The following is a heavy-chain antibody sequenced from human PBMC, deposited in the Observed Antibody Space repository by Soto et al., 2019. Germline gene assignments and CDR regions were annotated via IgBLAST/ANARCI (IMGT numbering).Heavy chain of an antibody. CDR1: GGSISSSSYY. D-gene: IGHD2-2*02. Sequence: SETLSLTCTVSGGSISSSSYYWGWIRQPPGKGLEWIGSIYYSGSTYYNPSLKSRVTISVDTSKNQFSLKLSSVTAADTGVYYCARHIRGPDDYWGQGTLVTVSS. CDR2: IYYSGST. CDR3: ARHIRGPDDY. V-gene: IGHV4-39*01. J-gene: IGHJ4*02.